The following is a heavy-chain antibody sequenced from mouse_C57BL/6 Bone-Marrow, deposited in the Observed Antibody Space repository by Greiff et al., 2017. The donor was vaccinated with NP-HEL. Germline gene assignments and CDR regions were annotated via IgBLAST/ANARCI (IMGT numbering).Heavy chain of an antibody. V-gene: IGHV5-17*01. CDR2: ISSGSSTI. J-gene: IGHJ4*01. Sequence: EVQLVESGGGLVKPGGSLKLSCAASGFTFSDYGMHWVRQAPEKGLEWVAYISSGSSTIYYADTVKGRFTISRDNAKNTLFLQMTSLRSEDTAMYYCAREITTVVATDYYAMDYWGQGTSVTVSS. D-gene: IGHD1-1*01. CDR3: AREITTVVATDYYAMDY. CDR1: GFTFSDYG.